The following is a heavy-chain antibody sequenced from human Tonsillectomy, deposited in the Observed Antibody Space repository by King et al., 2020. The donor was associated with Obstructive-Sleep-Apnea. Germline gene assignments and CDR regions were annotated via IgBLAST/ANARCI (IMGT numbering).Heavy chain of an antibody. D-gene: IGHD4-17*01. CDR1: GGSISTYY. V-gene: IGHV4-59*03. Sequence: QLQESGPGLVKPSATLSLTCTVSGGSISTYYWSWIRQPPGKGLEWFGYIYYTGSTNYNPPLKSRCTISVDTSKNQFSLKLSSVTAADTAVYYCAKNLSPTDWGQGTLVTVSS. J-gene: IGHJ4*02. CDR2: IYYTGST. CDR3: AKNLSPTD.